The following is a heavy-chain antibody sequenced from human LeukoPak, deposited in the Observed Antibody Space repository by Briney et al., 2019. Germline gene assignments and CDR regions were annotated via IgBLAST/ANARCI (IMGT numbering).Heavy chain of an antibody. CDR2: VSRASESI. CDR1: GFTFSSYW. Sequence: PGGSLRLSCAASGFTFSSYWMHWVRQAPRKGLVWVSIVSRASESIFYADSVKGRFTISRDNAKNSLYLQMNGLRAEDTAAYYCARGATDTTRWFDPWGQGTLVTVSS. V-gene: IGHV3-21*01. J-gene: IGHJ5*02. CDR3: ARGATDTTRWFDP. D-gene: IGHD1-7*01.